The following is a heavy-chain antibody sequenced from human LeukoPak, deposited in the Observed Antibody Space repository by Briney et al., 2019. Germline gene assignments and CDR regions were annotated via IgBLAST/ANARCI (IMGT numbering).Heavy chain of an antibody. D-gene: IGHD2-15*01. V-gene: IGHV4-34*01. Sequence: SETLSLTCAVYGGSFRGYYWSWIRQPPGKRLDWIGEIYHSGSTNCNPYLQSRVAISVDTSKSQCSLKLSSVTAADAAVYYCARACCGGSCPSVYWGQGTLVTVSS. J-gene: IGHJ4*02. CDR1: GGSFRGYY. CDR3: ARACCGGSCPSVY. CDR2: IYHSGST.